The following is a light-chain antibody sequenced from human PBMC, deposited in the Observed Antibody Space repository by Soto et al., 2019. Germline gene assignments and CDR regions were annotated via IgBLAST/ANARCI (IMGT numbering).Light chain of an antibody. CDR3: SSYGGSDVVDVV. Sequence: QSALTQPPSASGSPGQSVTISCTGTSSDVGGYNYVSWYQQHPGKAPKVMIYEVSKRPSRVPDRFSGSKSGNTASLTVSGLQAEDEADYYCSSYGGSDVVDVVFGGGTKLTVL. J-gene: IGLJ2*01. CDR1: SSDVGGYNY. CDR2: EVS. V-gene: IGLV2-8*01.